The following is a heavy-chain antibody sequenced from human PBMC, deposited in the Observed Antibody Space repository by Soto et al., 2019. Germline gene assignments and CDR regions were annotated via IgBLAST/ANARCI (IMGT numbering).Heavy chain of an antibody. J-gene: IGHJ3*02. V-gene: IGHV4-4*02. Sequence: QVQLQESGPGLVKPSGTLSLTCAVSGASISSSNWWSWVRQPPGKGLEWIGEVFHSGSTNYNPSLKSRVTISVDKSQNQFSLKLSSVTAADTAVYYCARDLNDTWSAFDIWGQGTRVTVSS. CDR3: ARDLNDTWSAFDI. CDR1: GASISSSNW. CDR2: VFHSGST. D-gene: IGHD1-1*01.